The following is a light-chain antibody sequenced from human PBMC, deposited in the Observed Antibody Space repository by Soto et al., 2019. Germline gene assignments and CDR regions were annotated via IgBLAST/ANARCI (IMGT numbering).Light chain of an antibody. J-gene: IGKJ1*01. CDR2: GAS. CDR3: QQYNNWPWT. CDR1: QSISDT. Sequence: EIVMTQSPVTLSVSPGVRATLSCRASQSISDTLAWYQQKPGQAPRLLIHGASTRAPGFPARFSGSGSGTDFTLTISSLQSEYFAVYYCQQYNNWPWTFGQGTKVEIK. V-gene: IGKV3-15*01.